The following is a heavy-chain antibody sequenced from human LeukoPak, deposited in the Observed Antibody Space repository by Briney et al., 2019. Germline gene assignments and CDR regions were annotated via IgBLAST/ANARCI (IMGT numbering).Heavy chain of an antibody. CDR3: ASSYYYDSSGYRPLDY. D-gene: IGHD3-22*01. Sequence: GASVKVSCKASGYTFTSYDINWVRQATGQGPEWMGWMNPNSGNTGYAQKFQGRVTMTRNTSISTAYMELSSLRSEDTAVYYCASSYYYDSSGYRPLDYWGQGTLVTVSS. J-gene: IGHJ4*02. CDR1: GYTFTSYD. CDR2: MNPNSGNT. V-gene: IGHV1-8*01.